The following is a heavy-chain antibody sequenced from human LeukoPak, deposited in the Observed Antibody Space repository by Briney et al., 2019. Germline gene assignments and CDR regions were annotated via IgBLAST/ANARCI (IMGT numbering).Heavy chain of an antibody. Sequence: GASVKVSCKASGYTFTGYYMHWMRQAPGQGLEWMGWINPNSGGTNYAQKFQGRVTMTRDTSIGTAYMELSRLRSDDTAVYYCARGNIGTRRDGDYWGQGTLVTVSS. D-gene: IGHD5-24*01. J-gene: IGHJ4*02. V-gene: IGHV1-2*02. CDR3: ARGNIGTRRDGDY. CDR2: INPNSGGT. CDR1: GYTFTGYY.